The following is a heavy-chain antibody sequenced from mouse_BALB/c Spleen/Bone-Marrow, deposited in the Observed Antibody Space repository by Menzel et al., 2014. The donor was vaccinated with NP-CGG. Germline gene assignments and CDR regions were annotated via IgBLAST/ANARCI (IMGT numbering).Heavy chain of an antibody. Sequence: VQLQQSGPELVRPGVSVKISCKGSGYAFTAYSIPWVKLLTAKLLAFLGVICTYSGNTNFNQISKGKATMTVDKSSSTAYMELARLTSEDSAIYYCTRGGSSHWYFDVWGAGTTVTVSS. V-gene: IGHV1-67*01. CDR3: TRGGSSHWYFDV. CDR1: GYAFTAYS. J-gene: IGHJ1*01. D-gene: IGHD1-1*01. CDR2: ICTYSGNT.